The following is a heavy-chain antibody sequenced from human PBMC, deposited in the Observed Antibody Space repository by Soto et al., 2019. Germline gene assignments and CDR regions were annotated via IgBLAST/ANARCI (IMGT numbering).Heavy chain of an antibody. CDR1: GGSISSGDYY. V-gene: IGHV4-61*08. D-gene: IGHD5-18*01. J-gene: IGHJ4*02. Sequence: SETLSLTCTVSGGSISSGDYYWSWIRQPPGKGLEWIGYIYYSGSTNYNPSLKSRVTISVDTSKNQFSLKLNSVTAADAAVYYCAREGYNFGPFDYWGQGALVTVSS. CDR2: IYYSGST. CDR3: AREGYNFGPFDY.